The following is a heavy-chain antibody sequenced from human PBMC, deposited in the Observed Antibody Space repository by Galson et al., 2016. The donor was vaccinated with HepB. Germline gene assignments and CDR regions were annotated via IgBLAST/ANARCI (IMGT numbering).Heavy chain of an antibody. Sequence: SETLSLTCSVSGGSISGFFWSWIRQPPGKGLEWIGYIHYSGSTNYNPSLKSRFTMSVDTSKNQLSMKMHSVNSEDTALYYCARYYCETIACRYFDFWGQGTLVTVSS. CDR3: ARYYCETIACRYFDF. CDR2: IHYSGST. V-gene: IGHV4-59*01. CDR1: GGSISGFF. D-gene: IGHD2-21*01. J-gene: IGHJ4*02.